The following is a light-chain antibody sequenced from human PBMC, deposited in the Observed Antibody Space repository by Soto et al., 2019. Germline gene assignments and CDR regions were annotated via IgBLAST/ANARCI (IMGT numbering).Light chain of an antibody. Sequence: DIQMTQSPSSLSASVGDRVTITCRASQSISSYLNWYQQKPGKAPKLLIYAASSLQSGVPSRFSGSGSGTDFPLSISSLQPEDFATYYCQQSYSTPLIPFGQGTRLEIK. J-gene: IGKJ5*01. V-gene: IGKV1-39*01. CDR2: AAS. CDR1: QSISSY. CDR3: QQSYSTPLIP.